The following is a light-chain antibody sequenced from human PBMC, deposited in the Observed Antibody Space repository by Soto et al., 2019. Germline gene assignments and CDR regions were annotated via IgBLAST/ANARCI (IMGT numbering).Light chain of an antibody. CDR1: QYINTW. Sequence: DIQMTQSPSTLSASVGDRVIITCRASQYINTWLAWYQQKPGRAPKLLIYSSSSLESGVPSRFSGSGSGSELTLTISSLQSDDFATYYCQQYQGFPFTFGQGTKLEI. CDR3: QQYQGFPFT. V-gene: IGKV1-5*03. J-gene: IGKJ2*01. CDR2: SSS.